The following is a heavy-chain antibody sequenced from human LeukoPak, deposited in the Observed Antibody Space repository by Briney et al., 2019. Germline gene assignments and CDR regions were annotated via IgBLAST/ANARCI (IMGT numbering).Heavy chain of an antibody. CDR2: ISSNGGST. Sequence: PGGSLRLSCAASGLTFSSYAMHWVRQAPGKGLEYVSAISSNGGSTYYANSVKGRFTISRDNSKNTLYLQMGSLRAEDMAVYYCARDGYNGFDYWGQGTLVTVSS. D-gene: IGHD5-24*01. CDR1: GLTFSSYA. V-gene: IGHV3-64*01. J-gene: IGHJ4*02. CDR3: ARDGYNGFDY.